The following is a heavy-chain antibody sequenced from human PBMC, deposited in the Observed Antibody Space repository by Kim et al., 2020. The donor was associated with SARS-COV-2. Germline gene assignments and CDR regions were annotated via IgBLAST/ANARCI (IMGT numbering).Heavy chain of an antibody. CDR3: VRGIGRGDFQR. J-gene: IGHJ1*01. D-gene: IGHD2-21*01. CDR2: IYYSGRN. CDR1: GGSISSTDYY. V-gene: IGHV4-30-4*01. Sequence: SETLSLTCTVSGGSISSTDYYCTWIRQAPGRGLQWIGYIYYSGRNYHNPSLKSRLSISLDTSKNQFSLRLRSVPAADTAVYYCVRGIGRGDFQRWGQGA.